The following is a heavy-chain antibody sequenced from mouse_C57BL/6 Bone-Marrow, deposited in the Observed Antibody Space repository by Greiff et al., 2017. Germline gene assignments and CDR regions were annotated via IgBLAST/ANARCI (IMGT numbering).Heavy chain of an antibody. CDR1: GYAFSSSW. Sequence: QVQLQQSGPELVKPGASVKISCKASGYAFSSSWMNWVKQRPGKGLEWIGRIYPGDGDTNYNGKFKGKATLTADKSSSTAYMQLSSLTSEDSAVYFCAREGSTMVTSWFAYWGQGTLVTVSA. CDR2: IYPGDGDT. CDR3: AREGSTMVTSWFAY. V-gene: IGHV1-82*01. J-gene: IGHJ3*01. D-gene: IGHD2-2*01.